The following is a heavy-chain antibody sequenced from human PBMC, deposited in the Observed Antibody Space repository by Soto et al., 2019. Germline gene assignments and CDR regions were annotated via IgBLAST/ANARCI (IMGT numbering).Heavy chain of an antibody. CDR2: ISGTGYGT. Sequence: GWSLRLSCAASGFTFSNNAMNWVRQAPGKGLEWVSGISGTGYGTYYADSVKGRFTISRDSSKNTLYLQMNSLRGEDTAIYYCAKARQAQSHYYYGMEVWGEGTPVTVSS. CDR3: AKARQAQSHYYYGMEV. V-gene: IGHV3-23*01. J-gene: IGHJ6*02. D-gene: IGHD6-19*01. CDR1: GFTFSNNA.